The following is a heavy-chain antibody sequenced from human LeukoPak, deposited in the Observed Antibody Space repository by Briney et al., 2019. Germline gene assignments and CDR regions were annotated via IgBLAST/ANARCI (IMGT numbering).Heavy chain of an antibody. J-gene: IGHJ4*02. CDR3: ARGRLGGSGSYYNVLDY. Sequence: SETLSLTCTVSGGSISSSSYYWGWIRQPPGKGLEWIGSIYYSGSTYYNPPLKSRVTISVDTSKNQFSLKLSSVTAADTAVYYCARGRLGGSGSYYNVLDYWGQGTLVTVSS. CDR1: GGSISSSSYY. V-gene: IGHV4-39*01. CDR2: IYYSGST. D-gene: IGHD3-10*01.